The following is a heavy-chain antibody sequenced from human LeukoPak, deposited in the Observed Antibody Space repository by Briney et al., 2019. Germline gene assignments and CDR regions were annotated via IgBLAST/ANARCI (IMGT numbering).Heavy chain of an antibody. J-gene: IGHJ4*02. CDR1: GFTVSNNY. CDR2: ISGSGGST. Sequence: GGSLRLSCAASGFTVSNNYMSWVRQAPGKGLEWVSAISGSGGSTYYADSVKGRFTISRDNSKNTLYLQMNSLRAEDTAVYYCAKDLYSKGVCDYWGQGTLVTVSS. V-gene: IGHV3-23*01. D-gene: IGHD4-11*01. CDR3: AKDLYSKGVCDY.